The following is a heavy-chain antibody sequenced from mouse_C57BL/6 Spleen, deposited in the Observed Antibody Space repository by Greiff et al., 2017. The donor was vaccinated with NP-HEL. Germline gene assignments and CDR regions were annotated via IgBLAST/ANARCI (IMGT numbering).Heavy chain of an antibody. CDR1: GYTFTNYW. CDR2: IYPGGGYT. CDR3: AREGGLYAMDY. J-gene: IGHJ4*01. V-gene: IGHV1-63*01. Sequence: QVQLQQSGAELVRPGTSVKMSCKASGYTFTNYWIGWAKQRPGHGLEWIGDIYPGGGYTNYNEKFKGKATLTADKSSSTAYMQFSSLTSEDSAIYYCAREGGLYAMDYWGQGTSVTVSS.